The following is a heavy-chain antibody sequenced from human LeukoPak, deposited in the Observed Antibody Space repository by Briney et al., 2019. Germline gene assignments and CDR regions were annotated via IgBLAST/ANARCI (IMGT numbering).Heavy chain of an antibody. CDR2: INPNSGGT. CDR3: AGGGPREVRGAFDY. V-gene: IGHV1-2*02. D-gene: IGHD3-10*01. CDR1: GYTFTGYY. Sequence: GASVKVSCKASGYTFTGYYMHWVRQAPGQGLEWMGWINPNSGGTNYAQKFQGRVTMTRDTSISTAYMELSRLRSDDTAVYYCAGGGPREVRGAFDYWGQGALVTVSS. J-gene: IGHJ4*02.